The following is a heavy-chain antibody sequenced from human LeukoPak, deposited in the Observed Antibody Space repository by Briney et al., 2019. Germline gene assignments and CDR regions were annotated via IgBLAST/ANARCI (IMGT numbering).Heavy chain of an antibody. D-gene: IGHD3-3*01. CDR3: ARAKGRGYYSSYWFDP. J-gene: IGHJ5*02. Sequence: SETLSLTCTVFGDSISSYYWSWIRQPAGKGLEWIGRINTSGSTNYNPSLKSRVTMSVDTSKNQFSLKLSSVTAADTAVYYCARAKGRGYYSSYWFDPWGQGTLVTVSS. CDR2: INTSGST. CDR1: GDSISSYY. V-gene: IGHV4-4*07.